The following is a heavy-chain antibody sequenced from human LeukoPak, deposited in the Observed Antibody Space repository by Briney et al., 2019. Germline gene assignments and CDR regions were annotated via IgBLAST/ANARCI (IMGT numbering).Heavy chain of an antibody. V-gene: IGHV1-69*04. J-gene: IGHJ6*03. D-gene: IGHD6-6*01. Sequence: ASVKVSCKASGGTFSSYAISWVRQAPGQGLEWIGRIIPILGIANYAQKFQGRVTITTDESTSTAYMELSSLRSEDTAVYYCARASIAARAYYYYMDVWGKGTTVTVSS. CDR2: IIPILGIA. CDR1: GGTFSSYA. CDR3: ARASIAARAYYYYMDV.